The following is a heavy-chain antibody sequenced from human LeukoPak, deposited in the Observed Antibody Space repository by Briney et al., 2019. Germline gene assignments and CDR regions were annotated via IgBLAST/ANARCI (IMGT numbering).Heavy chain of an antibody. V-gene: IGHV3-30*02. Sequence: PGGSLRLSCAASGFTFSSYGMHWVRQAPGKGLEWVAFIRYDGSNKYYADSVKGRFTISRDNSKNTLYLQMNSLRAEDTAVYYCASQRSGGSWGHAFDIWGQGTMVTVSS. CDR1: GFTFSSYG. CDR3: ASQRSGGSWGHAFDI. D-gene: IGHD6-19*01. J-gene: IGHJ3*02. CDR2: IRYDGSNK.